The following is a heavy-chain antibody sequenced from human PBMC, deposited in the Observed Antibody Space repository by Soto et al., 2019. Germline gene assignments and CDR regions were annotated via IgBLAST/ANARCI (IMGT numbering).Heavy chain of an antibody. CDR3: ARIQGTIFGVVKDMDV. J-gene: IGHJ6*02. Sequence: PSETLSLTCAVYGGSFSGYYWSWIRQPPGKGLEWIGEINHSGSTNYNPSLKSRVTISVDTSKNQFSLKLSSVTAADTAEYYCARIQGTIFGVVKDMDVWGQGTTVTVSS. CDR2: INHSGST. V-gene: IGHV4-34*01. D-gene: IGHD3-3*01. CDR1: GGSFSGYY.